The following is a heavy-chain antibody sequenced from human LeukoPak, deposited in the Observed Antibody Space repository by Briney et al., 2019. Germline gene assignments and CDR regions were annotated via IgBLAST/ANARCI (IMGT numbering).Heavy chain of an antibody. Sequence: AETLSLTCTVSGGSISSYYWTWIRQPPGKGLEWIGYIYFSGNTNYNPSLKSRVTISLDTSRNQFYLRLSSVTAADTAVYYCARAKAAAGIDYFDYWGQETLVTVSS. CDR1: GGSISSYY. CDR2: IYFSGNT. V-gene: IGHV4-59*01. D-gene: IGHD6-13*01. J-gene: IGHJ4*02. CDR3: ARAKAAAGIDYFDY.